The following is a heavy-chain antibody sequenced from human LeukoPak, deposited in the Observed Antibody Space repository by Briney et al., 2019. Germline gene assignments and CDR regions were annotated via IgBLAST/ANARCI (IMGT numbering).Heavy chain of an antibody. D-gene: IGHD3-22*01. CDR3: ARYYYDSSGYVYFDY. CDR2: IKQDGSEK. Sequence: GGSLRLSCAASGFTFSSYAMSWVRQAPGKGLEWVANIKQDGSEKYYVDSVKGRFTISRDNAKNSLYLQMNSLRAEDTAVYYCARYYYDSSGYVYFDYWGQGTLVTVSS. CDR1: GFTFSSYA. V-gene: IGHV3-7*01. J-gene: IGHJ4*02.